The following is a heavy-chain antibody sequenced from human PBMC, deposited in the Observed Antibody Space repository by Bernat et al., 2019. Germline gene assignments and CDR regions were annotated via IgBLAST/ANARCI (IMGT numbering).Heavy chain of an antibody. Sequence: QVQLVESGGGVVQPGRSLRLSCAASGFTFSSYAMHWVRQAPGKGLEWVAVISYDGSNKYYADSVKGRFTISRDNSKNTLYLQMNSLRAEDTAVYYCAKLVGVVAATDAFDIWGQGTMVTVSS. CDR2: ISYDGSNK. CDR3: AKLVGVVAATDAFDI. J-gene: IGHJ3*02. D-gene: IGHD2-15*01. V-gene: IGHV3-30*18. CDR1: GFTFSSYA.